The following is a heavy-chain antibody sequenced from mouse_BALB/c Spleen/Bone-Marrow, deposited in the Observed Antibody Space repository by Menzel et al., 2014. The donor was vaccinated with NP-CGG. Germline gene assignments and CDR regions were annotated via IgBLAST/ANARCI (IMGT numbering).Heavy chain of an antibody. CDR2: IWAGGST. CDR3: AGDLGRYFDV. J-gene: IGHJ1*01. CDR1: GFSLTSYG. V-gene: IGHV2-9*02. Sequence: VKLVESGPGLVAPSQSLSITCTVSGFSLTSYGVHWVRQPPGKGLEWLGVIWAGGSTNYNSALMSRLSISKDNSKSQVFLKMNSLQTDDTAMYYCAGDLGRYFDVWGAGTTVTVSS. D-gene: IGHD4-1*01.